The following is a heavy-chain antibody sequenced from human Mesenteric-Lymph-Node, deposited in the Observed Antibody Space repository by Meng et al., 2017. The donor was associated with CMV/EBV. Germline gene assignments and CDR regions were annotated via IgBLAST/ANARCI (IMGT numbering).Heavy chain of an antibody. J-gene: IGHJ4*02. CDR3: ARHQRWLKSEGGFNY. V-gene: IGHV4-34*01. CDR1: GGSFSGYY. Sequence: QVRLQQWGAGLLKPSGTLSLTCAVYGGSFSGYYWSWIRQPPGKGLEWIGEINHSGSTNYNPSLKSRVTISVDTSKNQFSLKLSSVTAADTAVYYCARHQRWLKSEGGFNYWGQGTLVTVSS. CDR2: INHSGST. D-gene: IGHD4-23*01.